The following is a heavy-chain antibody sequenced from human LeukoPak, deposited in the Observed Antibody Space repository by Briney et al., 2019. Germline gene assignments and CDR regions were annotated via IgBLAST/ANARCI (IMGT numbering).Heavy chain of an antibody. D-gene: IGHD3-22*01. V-gene: IGHV3-30-3*01. CDR3: ARDVPAYDSRFSAFDY. Sequence: HAGGSLRLSCAASGFTFSSYAMHWVRQAPGKGLEWVAVISYDGSNKYYADSVKGRFTISRDNSKNTLYLQMNSLRAEDTAVYYCARDVPAYDSRFSAFDYWGQGTLVTVSS. J-gene: IGHJ4*02. CDR2: ISYDGSNK. CDR1: GFTFSSYA.